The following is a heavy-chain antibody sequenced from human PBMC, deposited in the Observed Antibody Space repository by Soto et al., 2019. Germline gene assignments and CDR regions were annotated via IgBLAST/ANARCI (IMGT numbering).Heavy chain of an antibody. V-gene: IGHV4-30-4*01. J-gene: IGHJ4*02. CDR3: ASAYCGGDCYLGVFGYFDY. Sequence: SETLSLTCTVSGGSISSGDYYWSWIRQPPGKGLEWIGYIYYSGSAYYNPSRKSRGNISVDTSKNQFSLKVRCVTAADTGVYYCASAYCGGDCYLGVFGYFDYSGQGTLVTVSS. D-gene: IGHD2-21*02. CDR1: GGSISSGDYY. CDR2: IYYSGSA.